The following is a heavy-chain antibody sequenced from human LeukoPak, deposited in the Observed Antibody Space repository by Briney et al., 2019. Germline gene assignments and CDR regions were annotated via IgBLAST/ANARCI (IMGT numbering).Heavy chain of an antibody. CDR3: ARDPYYYDSSGPGNY. J-gene: IGHJ4*02. Sequence: GGSLRLSCAASGFSFGNCAMSWVRQAPGKGLEWVANIKQDGSEKYYVDSVEGRFTVSRDNTKNSLYLQMNSLRAEDTAVYYCARDPYYYDSSGPGNYWGQGTLVTVSS. D-gene: IGHD3-22*01. CDR2: IKQDGSEK. V-gene: IGHV3-7*01. CDR1: GFSFGNCA.